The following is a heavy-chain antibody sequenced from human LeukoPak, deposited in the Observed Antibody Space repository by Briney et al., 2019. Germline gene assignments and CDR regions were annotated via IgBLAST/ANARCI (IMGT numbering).Heavy chain of an antibody. CDR3: TRVGGELLHY. Sequence: GGSLRLSCAASGFTFSGSAMRWVRQASGKGLEWVGRIRSKANSYATAYAASVKGRFTISRDDSKNTAYLQMNSLKTEDTAVYYCTRVGGELLHYWGQGTLVTVSS. CDR1: GFTFSGSA. CDR2: IRSKANSYAT. D-gene: IGHD1-26*01. V-gene: IGHV3-73*01. J-gene: IGHJ4*02.